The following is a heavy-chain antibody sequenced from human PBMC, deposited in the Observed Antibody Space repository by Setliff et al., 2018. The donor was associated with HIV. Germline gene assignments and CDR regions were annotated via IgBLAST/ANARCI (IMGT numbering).Heavy chain of an antibody. J-gene: IGHJ4*02. CDR3: ARAQIAAPRPYEY. V-gene: IGHV4-34*01. CDR2: INHREIA. Sequence: PSETLSLTCAVYGGSFSGYYWTWIRQSPSGLEWIVEINHREIANSSPSLKSLVTISIDTSKNQCSLRLTSVTAADTALYYCARAQIAAPRPYEYWGQGTLVTVSS. CDR1: GGSFSGYY. D-gene: IGHD6-6*01.